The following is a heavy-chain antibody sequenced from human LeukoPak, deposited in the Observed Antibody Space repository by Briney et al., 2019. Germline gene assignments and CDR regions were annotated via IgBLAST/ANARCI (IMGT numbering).Heavy chain of an antibody. CDR3: ATVPKRWLQLPHFDY. Sequence: GASVKVSCKVSGYTLTELSMHWVRQAPGKGLEWMGGFDPEDGETIYVQKFQGRVTMTEDTSTDTAYMELSSLRSEDTAVYYCATVPKRWLQLPHFDYWGQGTLVTVSP. J-gene: IGHJ4*02. V-gene: IGHV1-24*01. D-gene: IGHD5-24*01. CDR1: GYTLTELS. CDR2: FDPEDGET.